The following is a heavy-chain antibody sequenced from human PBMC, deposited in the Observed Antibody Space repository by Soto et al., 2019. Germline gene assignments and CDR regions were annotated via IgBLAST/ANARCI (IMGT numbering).Heavy chain of an antibody. CDR1: GGTFSSYA. CDR2: IVPIFGTA. V-gene: IGHV1-69*06. D-gene: IGHD1-26*01. J-gene: IGHJ4*02. CDR3: ASGRAQVGATTIYDLYYFDY. Sequence: SVKVSCKASGGTFSSYAISWVRQAPGQGLEWMGGIVPIFGTANYAQKFQGRVTITADKSTSTAYMELSSLRSEDTAVYYCASGRAQVGATTIYDLYYFDYWGQGTLVTVSS.